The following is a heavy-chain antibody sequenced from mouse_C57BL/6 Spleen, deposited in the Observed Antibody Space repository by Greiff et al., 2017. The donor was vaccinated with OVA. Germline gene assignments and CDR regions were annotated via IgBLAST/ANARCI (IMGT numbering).Heavy chain of an antibody. CDR1: GFTFSSYA. CDR2: ISAGGSYT. CDR3: ARESYYGSKRYFDV. V-gene: IGHV5-4*01. D-gene: IGHD1-1*01. J-gene: IGHJ1*03. Sequence: DVQLQESGGGLVKPGGSLKLSCAASGFTFSSYAMSWVRQTPEKRLEWVATISAGGSYTYYPDNVKGRFTLSRDNAKNNLYLQMSHLKSEDTAMDYCARESYYGSKRYFDVWGTGTTVTVSS.